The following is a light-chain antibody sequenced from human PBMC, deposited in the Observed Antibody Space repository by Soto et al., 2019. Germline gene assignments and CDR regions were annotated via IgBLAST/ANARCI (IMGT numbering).Light chain of an antibody. CDR2: DAS. Sequence: TQSPSSLYASLGDKGTLTCRASEDIAHYLAWHQQRPGQAPRLLIYDASNRATGIPARFSGSGSGTDFTLTISSLEPEDFAVYYCQQRSNWVTFGGGTKVDI. J-gene: IGKJ4*01. CDR1: EDIAHY. V-gene: IGKV3D-11*01. CDR3: QQRSNWVT.